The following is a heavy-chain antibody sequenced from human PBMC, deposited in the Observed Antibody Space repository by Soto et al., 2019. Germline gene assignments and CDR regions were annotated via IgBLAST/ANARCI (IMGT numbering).Heavy chain of an antibody. CDR2: IYYSGST. D-gene: IGHD2-15*01. CDR1: VFSISIFCYY. Sequence: SDTLSVTCSVSVFSISIFCYYWSWIRHHPGNCLYCIVYIYYSGSTYYNPSLKSRVTISVDTSKNQFSLKLSSVTAADTAVYYCARDSAPGYCSGGSCTTYYYGMDVWGQGTTVTVSS. V-gene: IGHV4-31*03. CDR3: ARDSAPGYCSGGSCTTYYYGMDV. J-gene: IGHJ6*02.